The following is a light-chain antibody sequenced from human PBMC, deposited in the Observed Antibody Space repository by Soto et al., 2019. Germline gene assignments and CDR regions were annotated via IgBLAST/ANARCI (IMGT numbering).Light chain of an antibody. CDR2: GAS. J-gene: IGKJ3*01. Sequence: DIVTTQSPATLSVSPGERATLSCKASQSISRNLAWYQQKPGQSPRLLIYGASARATGIPDRFSGSGSGTEFTLTISSLQSEDFALYSCQQFNDWPFTFGPGTKVDIK. CDR1: QSISRN. V-gene: IGKV3-15*01. CDR3: QQFNDWPFT.